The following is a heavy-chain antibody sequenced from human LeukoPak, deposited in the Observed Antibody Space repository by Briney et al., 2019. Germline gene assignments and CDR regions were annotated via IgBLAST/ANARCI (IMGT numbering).Heavy chain of an antibody. CDR2: MNPNSGNT. D-gene: IGHD3-3*01. V-gene: IGHV1-8*01. Sequence: RASVKVSCKASGYTFTSYDINWVRQATGQGLEWMGWMNPNSGNTGYAQKFQGRVTMTRNTSISTAYMELSSLRSEDTAVYYCARGGITIFGVVPDWFDPWGQGTLVTVSS. CDR3: ARGGITIFGVVPDWFDP. J-gene: IGHJ5*02. CDR1: GYTFTSYD.